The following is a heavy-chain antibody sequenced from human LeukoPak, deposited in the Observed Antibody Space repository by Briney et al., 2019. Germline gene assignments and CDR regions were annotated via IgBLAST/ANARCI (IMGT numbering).Heavy chain of an antibody. CDR1: GGSISSGGYY. CDR2: IFYSGST. D-gene: IGHD6-13*01. V-gene: IGHV4-31*03. Sequence: PSQTLSLTCTVSGGSISSGGYYWSWIRQHPGKGLEWIGDIFYSGSTYYSPSLKSRVIISVDTSKNQFSLNLSSVTAADTAVYYCARESPIAAAGEDYFDYWGQGTLVTVSS. CDR3: ARESPIAAAGEDYFDY. J-gene: IGHJ4*02.